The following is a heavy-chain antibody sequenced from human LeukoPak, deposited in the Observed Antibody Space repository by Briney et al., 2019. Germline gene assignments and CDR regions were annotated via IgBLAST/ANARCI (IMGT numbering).Heavy chain of an antibody. D-gene: IGHD4-17*01. CDR1: GFTFDDYA. J-gene: IGHJ4*02. V-gene: IGHV3-9*01. CDR3: AKGGAVTSNLFDF. Sequence: GGSLRLSCAASGFTFDDYAMHWVRQAPGKGLEWVSGISWNSGSIGYADSVKGRFTISRDNAKSSLYLEMNSLRAEDTALYYCAKGGAVTSNLFDFWGQGTLVTVSS. CDR2: ISWNSGSI.